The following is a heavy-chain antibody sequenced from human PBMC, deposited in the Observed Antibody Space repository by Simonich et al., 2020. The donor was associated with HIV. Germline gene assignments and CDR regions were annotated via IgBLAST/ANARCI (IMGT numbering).Heavy chain of an antibody. D-gene: IGHD3-22*01. J-gene: IGHJ6*03. Sequence: QVQLQQWGAGRLKPSETLSLTCTVYGGSFSAYYWNWIRQPPGTGLEWIASIYYSGSTNSTPSLKSRVTISVDTSKNHLSLNLSTVTAADTAVYYCAGQGSSGPYYYYMDLWGTGTKVTVSS. V-gene: IGHV4-34*01. CDR3: AGQGSSGPYYYYMDL. CDR2: IYYSGST. CDR1: GGSFSAYY.